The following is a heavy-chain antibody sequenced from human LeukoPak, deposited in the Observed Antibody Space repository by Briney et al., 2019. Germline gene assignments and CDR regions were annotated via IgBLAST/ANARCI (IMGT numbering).Heavy chain of an antibody. V-gene: IGHV4-39*07. CDR3: ARALGSTVVTRRPENWFDP. CDR1: GGSISSSSYY. D-gene: IGHD4-23*01. J-gene: IGHJ5*02. Sequence: PSETLSLTCTVSGGSISSSSYYWGWIRQPPGKGLEWIGSIYYSGSTYYNPSLKSRVTISVDTSKNQFSLKLSSVTAADTAVYYCARALGSTVVTRRPENWFDPWSQGTLVTVSS. CDR2: IYYSGST.